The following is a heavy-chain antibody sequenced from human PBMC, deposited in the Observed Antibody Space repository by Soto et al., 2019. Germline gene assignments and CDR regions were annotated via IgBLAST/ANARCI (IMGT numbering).Heavy chain of an antibody. CDR1: GGSISSYY. CDR2: TYYSGST. Sequence: QVQLQESGPGLVKPSETLSLTCTVSGGSISSYYWSWIRQPPGKGLEWIGYTYYSGSTNYNPSLKSPVTISVDTSKNHFSLNLSSVTAADTAVYYCARHDSPAMSADYWGQGTLVTVSS. V-gene: IGHV4-59*08. J-gene: IGHJ4*02. CDR3: ARHDSPAMSADY. D-gene: IGHD5-18*01.